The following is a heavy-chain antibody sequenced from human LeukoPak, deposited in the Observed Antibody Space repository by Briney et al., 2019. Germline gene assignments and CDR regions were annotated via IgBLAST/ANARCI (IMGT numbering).Heavy chain of an antibody. CDR1: GFTFSNYS. Sequence: GGSLRLSCAASGFTFSNYSMNWVRQAPGKGLEWVSSISRRSSYIYYADSVKGRFTISRDNAKNSLYLQMNSLRAEDTAVYYCARDTPGGQWLGFYYDYWGQGTLVTVSS. D-gene: IGHD6-19*01. V-gene: IGHV3-21*04. J-gene: IGHJ4*02. CDR3: ARDTPGGQWLGFYYDY. CDR2: ISRRSSYI.